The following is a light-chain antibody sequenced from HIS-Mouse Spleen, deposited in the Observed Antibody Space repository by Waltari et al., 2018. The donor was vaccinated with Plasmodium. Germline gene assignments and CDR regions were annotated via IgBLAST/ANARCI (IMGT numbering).Light chain of an antibody. CDR3: QQGYSTWT. V-gene: IGKV1-39*01. CDR2: AAS. J-gene: IGKJ1*01. CDR1: QSISSY. Sequence: DIQMTQSPSSLSASVGVRVTITCRASQSISSYLNWYQQKPGKAPKLLIYAASSLQSGVPSRFSGSGAGTDFTLTISSLQPEYFATYYCQQGYSTWTFGQGTKVEIK.